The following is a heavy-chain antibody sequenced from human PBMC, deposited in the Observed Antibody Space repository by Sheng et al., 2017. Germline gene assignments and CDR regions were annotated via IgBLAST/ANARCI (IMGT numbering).Heavy chain of an antibody. CDR2: IWYDGSNK. CDR3: ARDYGGSGSKLDY. CDR1: GFTFSSYG. J-gene: IGHJ4*02. V-gene: IGHV3-33*01. D-gene: IGHD3-10*01. Sequence: QVQLVESGGGVVQPGRSLRLSCAASGFTFSSYGMHWVRQAPGKGLEWVAVIWYDGSNKYYADSVKGRFTISRDNSKNTLYLQMNSLRAEDTAVYYCARDYGGSGSKLDYWGQGTLVTVSS.